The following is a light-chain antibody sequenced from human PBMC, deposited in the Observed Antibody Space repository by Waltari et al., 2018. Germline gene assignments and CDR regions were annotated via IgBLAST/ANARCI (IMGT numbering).Light chain of an antibody. CDR3: AAWDDSLNGVV. Sequence: QSLLTQPPSASGTPGQRVTISCSGSSSNIGSNTVNWYQQLPGTAPKLLIYSNNQRPAGVPDRLSGSKSGTSASLAISGLQSEDEADYYCAAWDDSLNGVVFGGGTKLTVL. J-gene: IGLJ2*01. CDR2: SNN. V-gene: IGLV1-44*01. CDR1: SSNIGSNT.